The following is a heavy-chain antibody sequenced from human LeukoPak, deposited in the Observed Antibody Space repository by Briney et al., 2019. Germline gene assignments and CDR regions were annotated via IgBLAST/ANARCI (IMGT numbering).Heavy chain of an antibody. CDR2: INPNSGGT. D-gene: IGHD3-16*01. V-gene: IGHV1-2*02. J-gene: IGHJ4*02. CDR1: GYSFTGHY. CDR3: ASQTFRGEYSY. Sequence: ASVKVSCKASGYSFTGHYIHWVRQAPGQGLEWMGWINPNSGGTKYAQKFQGRVIMTRDTSISTVYMELSRLRSDDTAVYYCASQTFRGEYSYWGQGTLVTVSS.